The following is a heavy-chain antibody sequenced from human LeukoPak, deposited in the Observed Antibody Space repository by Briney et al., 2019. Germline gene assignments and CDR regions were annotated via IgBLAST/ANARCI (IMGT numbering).Heavy chain of an antibody. CDR2: LNPNSGGT. CDR3: AREGEGAYYGSAMDV. D-gene: IGHD3-10*01. J-gene: IGHJ6*04. V-gene: IGHV1-2*02. Sequence: ASVTVSCKASGYTFTGYYMHWVRQAPGQGLEWMGWLNPNSGGTKYAQKFQGRVTMTRDTSITTAYMELSSLKSDDTAVYFCAREGEGAYYGSAMDVWGKGTTVTVSS. CDR1: GYTFTGYY.